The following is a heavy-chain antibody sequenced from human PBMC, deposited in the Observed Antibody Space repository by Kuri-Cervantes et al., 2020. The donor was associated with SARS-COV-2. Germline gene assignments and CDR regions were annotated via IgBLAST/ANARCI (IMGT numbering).Heavy chain of an antibody. V-gene: IGHV3-11*04. Sequence: GGSLRLSCAASGFTFGDYYMSWIRQAPGKGQGWVSYISSSGSTIYYADSVKGRFTISRDNAKNSLYLQMNSLRAEDTAVYYCARGITMVRGVIDYWGQGTLVTVSS. J-gene: IGHJ4*02. CDR2: ISSSGSTI. CDR3: ARGITMVRGVIDY. D-gene: IGHD3-10*01. CDR1: GFTFGDYY.